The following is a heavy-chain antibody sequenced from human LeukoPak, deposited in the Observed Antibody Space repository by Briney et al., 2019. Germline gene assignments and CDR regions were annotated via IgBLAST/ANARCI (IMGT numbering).Heavy chain of an antibody. CDR2: ISSSSTDI. D-gene: IGHD5-18*01. CDR3: ARDAGYSYGYLDS. V-gene: IGHV3-21*01. J-gene: IGHJ4*02. CDR1: GFTFSSYA. Sequence: PGGSLRLSCAASGFTFSSYAMNWVRQAPGKGLEWVSSISSSSTDIYTNYADSVKGRFTISRDNAKNSLYLQMNSLRGEDTAVYYCARDAGYSYGYLDSWGQGTLVAVSS.